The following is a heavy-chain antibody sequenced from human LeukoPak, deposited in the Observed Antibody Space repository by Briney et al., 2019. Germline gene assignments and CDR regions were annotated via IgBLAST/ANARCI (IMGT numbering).Heavy chain of an antibody. CDR3: YKCPDRSGYYSLDY. CDR2: ISYDGSIK. CDR1: GFTFSNYD. J-gene: IGHJ4*02. Sequence: GGSLRLSCAASGFTFSNYDMHWVGQAPGKGLEWVALISYDGSIKDFVDSVKGLFTMSRDSSKNTLYLQIIRLKAENAAVSHRYKCPDRSGYYSLDYWGQPTLLTVSS. V-gene: IGHV3-30*03. D-gene: IGHD3-22*01.